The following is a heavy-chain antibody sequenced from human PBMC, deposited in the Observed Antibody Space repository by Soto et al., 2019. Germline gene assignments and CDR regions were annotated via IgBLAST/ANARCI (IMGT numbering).Heavy chain of an antibody. CDR2: TYYRSKWYN. CDR1: GDSVSSNSAA. D-gene: IGHD2-2*01. V-gene: IGHV6-1*01. Sequence: SQTLSLTCAISGDSVSSNSAAWNWIRQSPSRGLEWLGRTYYRSKWYNDYAVSVKSRITINPDTSKNQFSLQLNSVTPEDTAVYYCARDSGYCSSTSCYPTSSDWFDPWGQGTLVTVSS. J-gene: IGHJ5*02. CDR3: ARDSGYCSSTSCYPTSSDWFDP.